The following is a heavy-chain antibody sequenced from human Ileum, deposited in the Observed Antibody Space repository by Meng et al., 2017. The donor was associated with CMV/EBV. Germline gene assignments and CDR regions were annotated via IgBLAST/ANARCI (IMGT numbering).Heavy chain of an antibody. CDR1: GSVSSSHR. D-gene: IGHD2-2*01. Sequence: GSVSSSHRSSWVRPRSGRGLPWIGQIYHGGSTNYNTSLKSRVPISVDKSKNQSSLKLGSVTATDTAVYYCARKQDCSTTSCYTGFDPWGQGTLVTVSS. CDR3: ARKQDCSTTSCYTGFDP. J-gene: IGHJ5*02. V-gene: IGHV4-4*02. CDR2: IYHGGST.